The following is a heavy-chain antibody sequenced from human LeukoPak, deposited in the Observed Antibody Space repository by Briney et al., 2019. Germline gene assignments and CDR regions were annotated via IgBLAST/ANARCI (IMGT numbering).Heavy chain of an antibody. V-gene: IGHV3-30*18. D-gene: IGHD2-15*01. CDR3: AKDRGGNYYYYYYMDV. CDR1: RVTFSDYA. Sequence: GRSLRLSCEVSRVTFSDYAMHWVRQAPGKGLEWLAVISYGGSKEYYADSVKGRFTISRDNSKNTMYLQMKSLRPDDTAVYYCAKDRGGNYYYYYYMDVWGKGTTVTVSS. CDR2: ISYGGSKE. J-gene: IGHJ6*03.